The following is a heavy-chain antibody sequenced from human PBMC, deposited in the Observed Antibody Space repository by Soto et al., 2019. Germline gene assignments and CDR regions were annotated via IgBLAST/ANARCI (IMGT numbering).Heavy chain of an antibody. D-gene: IGHD3-10*01. CDR2: IYYSGST. V-gene: IGHV4-61*01. CDR3: AYGYYYYGMDV. Sequence: SETLSLTCTVSSGSVNSGSYYWSWIRQPPGKGLEWIGYIYYSGSTNYNPSLKSRVTISVDTSKNQFSLKLSSVTAADTAVYYCAYGYYYYGMDVWGQGTTVTVSS. CDR1: SGSVNSGSYY. J-gene: IGHJ6*02.